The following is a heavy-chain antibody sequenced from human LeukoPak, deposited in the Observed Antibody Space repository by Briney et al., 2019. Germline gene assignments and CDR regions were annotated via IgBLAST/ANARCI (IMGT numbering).Heavy chain of an antibody. Sequence: APVTVSCKASGYTFTGYYMHWVRQAPGQGLEWMGIINPSGGSTSYAQKFQGRVTMTRDTSTSTVYMELSSLRSEDTAVYYCARVMGGSYIDYWGQGTLVTVSS. CDR2: INPSGGST. D-gene: IGHD1-26*01. CDR3: ARVMGGSYIDY. CDR1: GYTFTGYY. J-gene: IGHJ4*02. V-gene: IGHV1-46*01.